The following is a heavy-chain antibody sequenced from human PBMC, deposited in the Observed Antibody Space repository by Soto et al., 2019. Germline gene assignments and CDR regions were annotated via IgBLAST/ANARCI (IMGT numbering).Heavy chain of an antibody. D-gene: IGHD3-22*01. Sequence: GGSLRLSCAASGFTFSSFHMNWVRQAPGRGLEWVAYITSSSDTIYYSDSVKGRFTISRDNGKNSLFLQMNSLRDEDTAVYYCARVVVVIPRGYYYAMVFWGQGTTVSVS. CDR1: GFTFSSFH. CDR3: ARVVVVIPRGYYYAMVF. CDR2: ITSSSDTI. J-gene: IGHJ6*02. V-gene: IGHV3-48*02.